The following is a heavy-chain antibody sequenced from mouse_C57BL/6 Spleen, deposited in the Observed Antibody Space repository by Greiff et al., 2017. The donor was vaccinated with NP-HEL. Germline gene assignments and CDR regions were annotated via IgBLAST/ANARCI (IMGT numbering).Heavy chain of an antibody. CDR2: IDPEDGDT. J-gene: IGHJ1*03. CDR3: TDGDYGSDWYFDV. D-gene: IGHD2-13*01. CDR1: GFNIKDYY. Sequence: VQLKQSGAELVRPGASVKLSCTASGFNIKDYYMHWVKQRPEQGLEWIGRIDPEDGDTEYAPKFQGKATMTADTSSNTAYLQLSSLTSEDTAVYYCTDGDYGSDWYFDVWGTGTTVTVSS. V-gene: IGHV14-1*01.